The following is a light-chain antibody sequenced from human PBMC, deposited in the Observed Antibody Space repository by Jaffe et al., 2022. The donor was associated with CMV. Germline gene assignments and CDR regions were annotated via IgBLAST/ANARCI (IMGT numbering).Light chain of an antibody. J-gene: IGLJ3*02. CDR1: SSDVGRSNS. Sequence: QSALTQARSVSGSPGQAVTIFCTGTSSDVGRSNSVSWYQQHPGKAPTLIIYDVSQRPAGVTDRFSGSKSGNTASLTISGLQAEDEADYYCCSSAGSYSWVFGGGTTLTVL. CDR3: CSSAGSYSWV. CDR2: DVS. V-gene: IGLV2-11*01.